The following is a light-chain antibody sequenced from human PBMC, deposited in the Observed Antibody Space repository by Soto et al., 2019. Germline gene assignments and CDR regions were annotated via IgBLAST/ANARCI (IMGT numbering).Light chain of an antibody. Sequence: EIVLTQSPGTLSLSPGERATLSCRASQSVSSSFLAWYQQKPGQAPRLLIYGASSRATGIPDRFSGSGCGTDFPLRINCLEPEDVAVYYYQHYCSSPLTFGPQTTVYI. CDR1: QSVSSSF. J-gene: IGKJ3*01. CDR3: QHYCSSPLT. V-gene: IGKV3-20*01. CDR2: GAS.